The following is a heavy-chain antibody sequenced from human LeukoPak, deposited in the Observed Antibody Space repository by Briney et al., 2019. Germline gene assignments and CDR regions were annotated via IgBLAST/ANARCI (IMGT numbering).Heavy chain of an antibody. J-gene: IGHJ4*02. V-gene: IGHV3-7*01. CDR2: IKKDGSEK. Sequence: GGSLRLSCAASGFTFNTYWMSWVRQAPGKGLEWVANIKKDGSEKYYVDSVKGRFTISRDNAKNSLYLQMNSPRAEDTAVYYCASRLARGLVGYWGQGTLVTVSS. CDR1: GFTFNTYW. D-gene: IGHD2-15*01. CDR3: ASRLARGLVGY.